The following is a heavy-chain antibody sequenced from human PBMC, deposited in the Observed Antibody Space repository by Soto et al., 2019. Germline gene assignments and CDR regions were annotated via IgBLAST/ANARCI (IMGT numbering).Heavy chain of an antibody. J-gene: IGHJ5*02. CDR1: GYTFTSYG. CDR2: ISAYNYNT. Sequence: ASVKVSCKASGYTFTSYGLSWVRQAPGQGLEWMGRISAYNYNTNYAQKLQGRVTMTTDTSTSTAYMELRSLRSDDTAVHYCARVVGALGHWGDPWGQGTLVTVSS. CDR3: ARVVGALGHWGDP. V-gene: IGHV1-18*01. D-gene: IGHD1-26*01.